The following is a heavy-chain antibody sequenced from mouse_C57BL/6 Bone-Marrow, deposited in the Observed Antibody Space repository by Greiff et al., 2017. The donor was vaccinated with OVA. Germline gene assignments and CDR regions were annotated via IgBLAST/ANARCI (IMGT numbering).Heavy chain of an antibody. CDR3: ARSDGRDY. J-gene: IGHJ4*01. V-gene: IGHV14-4*01. CDR1: GFNIKDDY. CDR2: IDPENGDT. Sequence: VQLQQSGAELVRPGASVKLSCTASGFNIKDDYMHWVKQRPEQGLEWIGWIDPENGDTEYASKFQGKATITADTSSSTAYLQLSSLTSEDTAVYYCARSDGRDYWGQGTSVTVSS.